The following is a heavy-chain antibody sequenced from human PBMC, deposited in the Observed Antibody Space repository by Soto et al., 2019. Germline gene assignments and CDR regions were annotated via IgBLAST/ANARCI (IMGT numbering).Heavy chain of an antibody. CDR1: GYTFTGYY. CDR3: ARDLARRWSGYYEALDYYYYGMDV. V-gene: IGHV1-2*02. Sequence: EASVKVSCKASGYTFTGYYMHWVRQAPGQGLEWMGWINPNSGGTNYAQKFQGRVTMTRDTSISTAYMELSRLRSDDTAVYYCARDLARRWSGYYEALDYYYYGMDVWGQGXTVTVSS. CDR2: INPNSGGT. J-gene: IGHJ6*02. D-gene: IGHD3-3*01.